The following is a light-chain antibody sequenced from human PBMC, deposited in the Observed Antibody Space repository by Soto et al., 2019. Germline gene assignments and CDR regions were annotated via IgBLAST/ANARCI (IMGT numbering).Light chain of an antibody. CDR3: PQYNNWPPST. J-gene: IGKJ5*01. CDR2: YAS. V-gene: IGKV3-15*01. Sequence: EIMMTQSPATLSVSPGERATLSCRASQSVRNHLAWYQQRRGQAPRLLIYYASTRATGVPARFSGSGSGTEFTLTISSLQSEDSALYYCPQYNNWPPSTFGQGTRLEIK. CDR1: QSVRNH.